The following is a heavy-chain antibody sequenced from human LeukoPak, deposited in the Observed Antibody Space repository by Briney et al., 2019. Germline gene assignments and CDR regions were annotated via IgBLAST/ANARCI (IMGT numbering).Heavy chain of an antibody. CDR3: ARGGRYYAYVDY. D-gene: IGHD3-10*01. V-gene: IGHV4-59*01. Sequence: SETLSLTCTVSGGSISSYYWSWIRQPPGKGLEWIGYIYYSGSTNYNPSLKSRVTISVDTSKNQFSLELSSVTAADTAVYYCARGGRYYAYVDYWGQGTLVTVSS. J-gene: IGHJ4*02. CDR2: IYYSGST. CDR1: GGSISSYY.